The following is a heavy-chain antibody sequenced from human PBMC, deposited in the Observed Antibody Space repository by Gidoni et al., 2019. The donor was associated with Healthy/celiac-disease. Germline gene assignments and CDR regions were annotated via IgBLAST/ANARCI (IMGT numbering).Heavy chain of an antibody. D-gene: IGHD4-17*01. V-gene: IGHV3-48*03. CDR2: ISSSGSTI. J-gene: IGHJ3*02. Sequence: EVQLVESGGGLVQPGGSLRLSCAASGFTFSSYEMNWVRQAPGKGLEWVSYISSSGSTIYYADSVKGRFTISRDNAKNSLYLQMNSLRAEDTAVYYCARVYGDFDAFDIWGQGTMVTVSS. CDR1: GFTFSSYE. CDR3: ARVYGDFDAFDI.